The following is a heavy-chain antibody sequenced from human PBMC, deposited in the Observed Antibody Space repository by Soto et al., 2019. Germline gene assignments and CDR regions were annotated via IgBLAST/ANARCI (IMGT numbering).Heavy chain of an antibody. J-gene: IGHJ4*02. V-gene: IGHV4-39*01. Sequence: QLQLQESGPGLVKPSETLSLTCTVSGGSISSSSYYWGWIRQPPGKGLEWIGSIYYSGSTYYNPSLKSRVTISVDTSKNQFSLKLSSVTAADTAVYYCARLIRFLEWLFDYWGQGTLVTVSS. CDR1: GGSISSSSYY. D-gene: IGHD3-3*01. CDR3: ARLIRFLEWLFDY. CDR2: IYYSGST.